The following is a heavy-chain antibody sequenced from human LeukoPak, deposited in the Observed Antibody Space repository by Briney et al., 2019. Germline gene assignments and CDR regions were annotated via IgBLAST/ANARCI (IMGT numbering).Heavy chain of an antibody. J-gene: IGHJ4*02. Sequence: PGGSLRLSCAPSGFNFSTYSMNWVRQAPGKGLKWVSAITGSGLTTYYADSVKGRFTISRDNSKNTLYLQMNSLRAEDTAVYYCAKDLSPGPDWGQGILVTVSS. CDR1: GFNFSTYS. V-gene: IGHV3-23*01. CDR3: AKDLSPGPD. CDR2: ITGSGLTT.